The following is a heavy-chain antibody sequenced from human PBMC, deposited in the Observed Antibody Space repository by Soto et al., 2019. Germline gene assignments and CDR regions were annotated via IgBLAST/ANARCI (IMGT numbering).Heavy chain of an antibody. CDR1: GFTFSSYA. D-gene: IGHD3-10*01. V-gene: IGHV3-13*01. Sequence: GGSLRLSCAASGFTFSSYAMSWVRQAPGKGLEWVSAIGTAGDTYYPGSVKGRFTISRENAKNSLYLQMNSLRAEDTAVYYCARANYGSGFLYPNYYYYYGMDVWGQGSTVTVSS. CDR2: IGTAGDT. CDR3: ARANYGSGFLYPNYYYYYGMDV. J-gene: IGHJ6*02.